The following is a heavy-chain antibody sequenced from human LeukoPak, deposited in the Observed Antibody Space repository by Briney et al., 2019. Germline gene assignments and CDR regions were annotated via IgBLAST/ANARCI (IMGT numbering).Heavy chain of an antibody. CDR1: GFTFSSYA. CDR2: ISYDGSNK. J-gene: IGHJ6*03. Sequence: GGSLRLSCAASGFTFSSYAMHWVRQAPGKGLEWVAVISYDGSNKYYADSVKGRFTISRDNAKNSLYLQMNSLRAEDTAVYYCAREKLPYYYYYMDVWGKGTTVTVSS. CDR3: AREKLPYYYYYMDV. V-gene: IGHV3-30*04.